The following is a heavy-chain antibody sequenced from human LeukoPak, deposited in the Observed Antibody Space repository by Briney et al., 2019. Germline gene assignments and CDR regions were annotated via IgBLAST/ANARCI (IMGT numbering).Heavy chain of an antibody. CDR1: GFTFSSYG. CDR2: IYYSGST. Sequence: PGGSLRLSCAASGFTFSSYGMGWIRQPPGKGLEWIGSIYYSGSTYYNPSLKSRVTMSVDTSKNQFSLKLSSVTAADTAVYYCARGPDDAFDIWGQGTMVTVSS. J-gene: IGHJ3*02. CDR3: ARGPDDAFDI. V-gene: IGHV4-39*07.